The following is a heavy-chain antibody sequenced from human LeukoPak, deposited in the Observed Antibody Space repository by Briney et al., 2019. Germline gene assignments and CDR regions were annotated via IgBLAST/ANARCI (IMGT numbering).Heavy chain of an antibody. D-gene: IGHD2-8*01. CDR3: ARGYCTNGVCFNLDY. CDR1: GFSFSKYG. J-gene: IGHJ4*02. Sequence: PGGSLRLSCVASGFSFSKYGMHWVRQAPGKGLEWVSFLRFDATSNYYAESVRGRFIISRDNSRNTLYLQMNSLRTEDTAVYYCARGYCTNGVCFNLDYWGQGTLVTVSS. CDR2: LRFDATSN. V-gene: IGHV3-30*02.